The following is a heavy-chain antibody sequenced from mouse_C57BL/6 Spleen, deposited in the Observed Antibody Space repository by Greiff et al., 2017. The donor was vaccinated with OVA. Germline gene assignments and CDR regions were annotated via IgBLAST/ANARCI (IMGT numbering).Heavy chain of an antibody. D-gene: IGHD4-1*01. CDR1: GFTFSSYA. V-gene: IGHV5-4*01. Sequence: EVQVVESGGGLVKPGGSLKLSCAASGFTFSSYAMSWVRQTPEKRLEWVATISDGGSYTYYPDNVKGRFTISRDNAKNNLYLQMSHLKSEDTAMYYCARLTGGFAYWGQGTLVTVAA. CDR2: ISDGGSYT. CDR3: ARLTGGFAY. J-gene: IGHJ3*01.